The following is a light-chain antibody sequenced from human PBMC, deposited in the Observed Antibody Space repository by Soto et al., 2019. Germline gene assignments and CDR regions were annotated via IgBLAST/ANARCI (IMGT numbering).Light chain of an antibody. J-gene: IGLJ1*01. CDR1: SSNIGNNY. V-gene: IGLV1-51*02. CDR2: ENN. CDR3: GTWDSSLSAGV. Sequence: QFVLPQPPSVSAAPGQKVTISCSGSSSNIGNNYVSWYQQLPGTAPKLLIYENNKRPSGIPDRFSGSKSGTSATLGITGLQTGDEADYYCGTWDSSLSAGVFGTGTKVTVL.